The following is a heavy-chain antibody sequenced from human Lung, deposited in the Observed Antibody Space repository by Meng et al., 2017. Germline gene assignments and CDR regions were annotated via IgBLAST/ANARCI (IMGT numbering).Heavy chain of an antibody. CDR3: ARGPTTMAHDFDY. CDR2: INHSGST. V-gene: IGHV4-34*01. Sequence: GQLQRGGAGRLKPSGSLSLTCVVSGGSFSDYYCGWIRQPPGKGLEWIGEINHSGSTNYNPSLESRATISVDTSQNNLSLKLSSVTAADSAVYYCARGPTTMAHDFDYWGQGTLVTVSS. CDR1: GGSFSDYY. J-gene: IGHJ4*02. D-gene: IGHD4-11*01.